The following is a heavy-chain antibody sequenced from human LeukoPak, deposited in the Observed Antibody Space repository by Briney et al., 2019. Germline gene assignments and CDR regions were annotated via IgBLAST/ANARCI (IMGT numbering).Heavy chain of an antibody. CDR2: FNPNSGGT. D-gene: IGHD4-23*01. CDR1: GYTFTGYY. CDR3: ASGTSSGNSNWFDP. Sequence: GASVKVSCKASGYTFTGYYIHWVRQAPGQGLEWMGRFNPNSGGTNYAQKFQDRVTMTRDTSISTAYMELSRLRSDDTAVYYCASGTSSGNSNWFDPWGQGTLVTVSS. V-gene: IGHV1-2*06. J-gene: IGHJ5*02.